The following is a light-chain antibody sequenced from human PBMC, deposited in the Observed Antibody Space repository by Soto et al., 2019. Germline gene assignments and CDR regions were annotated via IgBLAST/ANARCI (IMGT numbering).Light chain of an antibody. Sequence: QAASVSGSPGQSITISCTGTSSDIGAYNFVSWYQQHPGKAPKLMLYDVNIRPSGVSNRFSGSKSGNTASLTISGLQAEDEADYYCTSWTTSTTMISGGGTQLPS. CDR2: DVN. CDR3: TSWTTSTTMI. J-gene: IGLJ2*01. V-gene: IGLV2-14*03. CDR1: SSDIGAYNF.